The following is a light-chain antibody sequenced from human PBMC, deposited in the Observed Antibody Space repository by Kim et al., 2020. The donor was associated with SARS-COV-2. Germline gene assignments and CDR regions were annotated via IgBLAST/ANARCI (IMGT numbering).Light chain of an antibody. CDR1: QSISTRF. CDR3: QHYGTSLIT. V-gene: IGKV3-20*01. J-gene: IGKJ5*01. CDR2: GAS. Sequence: SPGERATLSCRASQSISTRFLAWYQQKPGQAPRLLIYGASSMATGIPDRFSGSGSGTDFTLTISRLEPEDFAVYFCQHYGTSLITFGQGTRLEIK.